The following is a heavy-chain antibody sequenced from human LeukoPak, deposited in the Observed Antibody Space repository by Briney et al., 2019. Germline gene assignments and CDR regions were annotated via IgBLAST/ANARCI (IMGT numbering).Heavy chain of an antibody. V-gene: IGHV1-2*06. CDR2: INPNSGGT. Sequence: ASVKVSCKASGYTFTGYYMHWVRQAPGQGLEWMGRINPNSGGTNYAQKFQGRVTMTRDTSISTAYKELSRLRSDDTAVYYCARGHIAAAGYYYYYYMDVWGKGTTVTVSS. D-gene: IGHD6-13*01. CDR3: ARGHIAAAGYYYYYYMDV. J-gene: IGHJ6*03. CDR1: GYTFTGYY.